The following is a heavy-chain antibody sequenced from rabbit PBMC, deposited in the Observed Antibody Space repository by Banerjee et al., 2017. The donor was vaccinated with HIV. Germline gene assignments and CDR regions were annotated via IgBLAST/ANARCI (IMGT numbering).Heavy chain of an antibody. V-gene: IGHV1S45*01. Sequence: QQQLEESGGGLVKPGGTLTLTCTASGFSFSSSDYMCWVRQAPGKGLEWIACIYAIYGSTYYASWANGRFTISKTSSTTVTLQMTSLTAADTATYFCARGYVNSNTYYFNLWGPGTLVTVS. CDR2: IYAIYGST. D-gene: IGHD8-1*01. J-gene: IGHJ4*01. CDR3: ARGYVNSNTYYFNL. CDR1: GFSFSSSDY.